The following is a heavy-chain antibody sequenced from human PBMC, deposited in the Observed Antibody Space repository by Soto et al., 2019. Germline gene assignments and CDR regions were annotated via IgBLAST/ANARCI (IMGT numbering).Heavy chain of an antibody. D-gene: IGHD6-13*01. J-gene: IGHJ5*02. Sequence: QVQLQVSGPGLVKPSGTLSLTCAVSGGSINSINWWTWVRQPPGKRLEWIGNIYHSGNTNYNPSLTSRLSMSVDKSKNQFSLRLSSVTAADPATYYCAREGPATIAADISWLDPWGQGTLVTVSS. CDR1: GGSINSINW. V-gene: IGHV4-4*02. CDR2: IYHSGNT. CDR3: AREGPATIAADISWLDP.